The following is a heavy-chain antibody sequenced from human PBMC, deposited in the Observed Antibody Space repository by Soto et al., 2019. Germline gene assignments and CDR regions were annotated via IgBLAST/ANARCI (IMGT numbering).Heavy chain of an antibody. J-gene: IGHJ6*03. D-gene: IGHD3-16*01. CDR1: GFTFSSYS. Sequence: GGSLRLSCAASGFTFSSYSMNWVRQAPGKGLEWVSSISSSSSYIYYADSVKGRFTISRDNAKNSLYLQMNSLRAEDTAVYYCARLGSKSRNMDVWGKGTTVTVSS. V-gene: IGHV3-21*01. CDR2: ISSSSSYI. CDR3: ARLGSKSRNMDV.